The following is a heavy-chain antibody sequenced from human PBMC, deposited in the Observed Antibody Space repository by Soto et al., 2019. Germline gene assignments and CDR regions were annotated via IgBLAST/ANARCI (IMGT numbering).Heavy chain of an antibody. Sequence: GASVKVSCKASGYTFTSYDINWVRQATGQGLEWMGWMNPSSGNTGYAQKFQGRVTMTRNTSISTAYMELSSLRSEDTAVYYCARAITIFGVVRPDYYYGMDVWGQGTTVTVSS. CDR1: GYTFTSYD. V-gene: IGHV1-8*01. CDR2: MNPSSGNT. D-gene: IGHD3-3*01. J-gene: IGHJ6*02. CDR3: ARAITIFGVVRPDYYYGMDV.